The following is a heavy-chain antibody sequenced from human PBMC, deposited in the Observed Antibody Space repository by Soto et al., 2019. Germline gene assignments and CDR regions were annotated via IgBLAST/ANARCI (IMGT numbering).Heavy chain of an antibody. CDR1: GGSISSSSYY. Sequence: QLQLQESGPGLVKPSETLSLTCTVSGGSISSSSYYWGWIRQPPGQGLEWIVSIYYSGSTYYNPSGKSRVAISVDQSKDQFSLKLSSVTAAVTAVYYCARHSDFYGDYKWGWFDPWGQGTLVTVSS. J-gene: IGHJ5*02. CDR2: IYYSGST. CDR3: ARHSDFYGDYKWGWFDP. D-gene: IGHD4-17*01. V-gene: IGHV4-39*01.